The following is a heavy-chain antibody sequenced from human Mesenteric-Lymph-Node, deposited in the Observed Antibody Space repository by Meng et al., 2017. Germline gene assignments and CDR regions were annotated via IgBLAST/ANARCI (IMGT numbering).Heavy chain of an antibody. CDR1: GFTFSDHY. J-gene: IGHJ4*02. CDR3: ATGTAFGN. Sequence: GESLKISCAASGFTFSDHYMNWVRQAPGKGLEWVANIKEDGSEKYYVDSVKGRFTISRDNAKNSLYLQMNSLRGEDTAVYYCATGTAFGNWGQGSLVTVSS. D-gene: IGHD2-21*02. CDR2: IKEDGSEK. V-gene: IGHV3-7*01.